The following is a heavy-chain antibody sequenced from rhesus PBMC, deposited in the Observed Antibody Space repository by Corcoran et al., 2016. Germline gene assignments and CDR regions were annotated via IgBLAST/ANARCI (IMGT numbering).Heavy chain of an antibody. CDR2: IYGNSAST. CDR3: ARGTAGTGGH. V-gene: IGHV4-73*01. CDR1: VGSMHGYYY. D-gene: IGHD1-1*01. J-gene: IGHJ4*01. Sequence: QVQLQQWGAGLVKPSETLSPTCAVSVGSMHGYYYWSWIRQPPGKGLEWSGYIYGNSASTNYNPSLKNRVTISKDTSKNQFSLKLSSVTAADTAVYYCARGTAGTGGHWGQGVLVTVSS.